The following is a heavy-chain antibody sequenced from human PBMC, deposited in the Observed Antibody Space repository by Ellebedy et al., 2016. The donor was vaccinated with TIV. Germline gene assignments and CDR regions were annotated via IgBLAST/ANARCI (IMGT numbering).Heavy chain of an antibody. CDR3: ARDFHDYRIDGFDV. D-gene: IGHD4-11*01. CDR1: GDSISSGGYY. CDR2: IYYSGRT. Sequence: SETLSLTCNVSGDSISSGGYYRGWVRQHPGKGLEWIGHIYYSGRTSYNASLKSRVIISLDTAKNQFFLKLSSVTAADTAVYYCARDFHDYRIDGFDVWGQGTMVTVSS. V-gene: IGHV4-31*03. J-gene: IGHJ3*01.